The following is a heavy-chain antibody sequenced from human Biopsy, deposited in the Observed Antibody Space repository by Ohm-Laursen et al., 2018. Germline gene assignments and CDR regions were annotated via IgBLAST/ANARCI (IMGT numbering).Heavy chain of an antibody. CDR3: TRGGYYYDSLAYYYWFDP. CDR1: GYTFTTYY. V-gene: IGHV1-2*02. Sequence: GASVKVSCKASGYTFTTYYIHWVRQAPGQGLEWMGWINAKTGDTNYAQKVQGGVTMTRDTSISTAYADLSSLRSDDTAVYYCTRGGYYYDSLAYYYWFDPWGQGTLVTVSS. J-gene: IGHJ5*02. D-gene: IGHD3-22*01. CDR2: INAKTGDT.